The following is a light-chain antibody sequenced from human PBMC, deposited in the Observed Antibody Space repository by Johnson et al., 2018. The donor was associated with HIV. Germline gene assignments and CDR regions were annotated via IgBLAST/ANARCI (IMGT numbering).Light chain of an antibody. CDR3: GTWDSSLSADV. V-gene: IGLV1-51*01. CDR1: SSNIGRNY. CDR2: DNN. J-gene: IGLJ1*01. Sequence: QSVLTQPPSVSAAPGQKVTISCSGSSSNIGRNYVSWYQQLPGTAPKLLIFDNNKRPSGIPDRFSASQSGTSATLGITGLQTGDEADYYCGTWDSSLSADVFGTGTKVTVL.